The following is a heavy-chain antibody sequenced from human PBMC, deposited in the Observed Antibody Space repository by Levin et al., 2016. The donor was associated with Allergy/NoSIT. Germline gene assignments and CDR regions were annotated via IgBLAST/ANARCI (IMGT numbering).Heavy chain of an antibody. D-gene: IGHD3-22*01. CDR3: ARARRDSNGYYYFDL. CDR2: INTNSGDT. V-gene: IGHV1-2*05. J-gene: IGHJ4*02. Sequence: WVRQAPGQGLEWMGRINTNSGDTNYAQRFQGRVTMTRDTSVSTAYMEMRRLKSDDSVVYYCARARRDSNGYYYFDLWGQGTLVTVSS.